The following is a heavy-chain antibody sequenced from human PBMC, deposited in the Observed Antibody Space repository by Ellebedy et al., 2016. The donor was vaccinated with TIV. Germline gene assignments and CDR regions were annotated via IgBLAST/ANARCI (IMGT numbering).Heavy chain of an antibody. V-gene: IGHV3-30*18. CDR2: RSNDGTNK. CDR3: AKVLNSGWYTTFDY. Sequence: GESLKISCAASGFTFSSYGMHWVRQAPGKGLEWVAVRSNDGTNKYHADSVKGRFTISRDNSKNTLYLQMNSLRVEDTAVYYCAKVLNSGWYTTFDYWGRGTLVTVSS. CDR1: GFTFSSYG. D-gene: IGHD6-19*01. J-gene: IGHJ4*02.